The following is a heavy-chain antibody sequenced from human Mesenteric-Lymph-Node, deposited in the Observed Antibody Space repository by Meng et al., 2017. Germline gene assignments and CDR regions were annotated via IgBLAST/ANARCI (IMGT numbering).Heavy chain of an antibody. CDR1: GFTFSSYA. D-gene: IGHD3-22*01. CDR3: AKDRFGDYYDSTGWFDP. CDR2: ISGSGGST. Sequence: GGSLRLSCAASGFTFSSYAMSWVRQAPGKGLEWVSAISGSGGSTYYADSVKGRFTISRDNSKNTLYLQMNSLRAEDTAVYYCAKDRFGDYYDSTGWFDPWGQGTLVTVSS. J-gene: IGHJ5*02. V-gene: IGHV3-23*01.